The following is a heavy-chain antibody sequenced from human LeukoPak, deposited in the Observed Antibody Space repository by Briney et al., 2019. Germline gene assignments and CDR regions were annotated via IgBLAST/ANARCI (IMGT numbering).Heavy chain of an antibody. CDR2: IKQDGSEK. Sequence: AGGSLRLSCAASGFTFSSYWMSWVRQAPGKGLEWVANIKQDGSEKYYVDSVKGRFTISRDNAKNSLYLQMNSLRAEDTAVYYCARDSTRSGYDSGWFGYWGQGTLVTVSS. CDR1: GFTFSSYW. J-gene: IGHJ5*01. CDR3: ARDSTRSGYDSGWFGY. V-gene: IGHV3-7*03. D-gene: IGHD3-22*01.